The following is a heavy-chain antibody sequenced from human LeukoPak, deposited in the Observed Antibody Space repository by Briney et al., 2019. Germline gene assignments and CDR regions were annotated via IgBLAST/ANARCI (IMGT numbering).Heavy chain of an antibody. Sequence: GGSLRLSCAASGFTFSSYGMHWVRQAPGKGLEWVAVISYDGSNKYYADSVKGRFTISRDNSKNTLYLQMNSLRAEDTAVYYCATHTAMVANDAFDIWGQGTMVTVSS. CDR1: GFTFSSYG. J-gene: IGHJ3*02. V-gene: IGHV3-30*03. D-gene: IGHD5-18*01. CDR3: ATHTAMVANDAFDI. CDR2: ISYDGSNK.